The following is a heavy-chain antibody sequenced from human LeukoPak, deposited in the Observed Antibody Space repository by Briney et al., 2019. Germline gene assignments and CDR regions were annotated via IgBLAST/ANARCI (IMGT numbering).Heavy chain of an antibody. D-gene: IGHD3-16*01. J-gene: IGHJ5*02. CDR3: ARRLRAESDASPDDWIGP. Sequence: SETLSLTCSVSGGSIGSSFWNWIRQPPGKGLEWIGHVFHTGSARYNPSLTSRVTISVDTSNNQFSLTLPSVTAADTAIYYCARRLRAESDASPDDWIGPWGQGALVTVSS. CDR2: VFHTGSA. V-gene: IGHV4-59*08. CDR1: GGSIGSSF.